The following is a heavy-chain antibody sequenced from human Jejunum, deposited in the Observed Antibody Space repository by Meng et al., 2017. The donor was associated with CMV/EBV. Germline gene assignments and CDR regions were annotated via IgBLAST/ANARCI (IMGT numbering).Heavy chain of an antibody. J-gene: IGHJ4*02. CDR2: IKTKANSYLT. Sequence: GFIFRDHSMDWFRQAPGKGLEWVARIKTKANSYLTEYAASVRGRFTISRDDSKHSLYLEMNSLKTEDTAVYYCGRDSMKGGGFDCWGQGVLVTVSS. CDR3: GRDSMKGGGFDC. D-gene: IGHD3-10*01. CDR1: GFIFRDHS. V-gene: IGHV3-72*01.